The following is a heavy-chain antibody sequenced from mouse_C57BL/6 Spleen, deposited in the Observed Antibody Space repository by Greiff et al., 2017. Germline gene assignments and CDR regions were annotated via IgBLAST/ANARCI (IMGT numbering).Heavy chain of an antibody. CDR2: IDPSDSYT. V-gene: IGHV1-50*01. J-gene: IGHJ3*01. CDR1: GYTFTSYW. Sequence: QVHVKHPGAELVKPGASVKLSCKASGYTFTSYWMQCVKPRPGPGLEWIGEIDPSDSYTNYNQKFTGKATLTVDTSSSTAYMQLSSLTSEDAAVYYCARRPFAYWGQGTLVTVSA. CDR3: ARRPFAY.